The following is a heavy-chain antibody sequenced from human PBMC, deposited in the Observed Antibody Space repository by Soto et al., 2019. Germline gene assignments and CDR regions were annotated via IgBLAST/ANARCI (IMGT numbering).Heavy chain of an antibody. V-gene: IGHV1-2*02. J-gene: IGHJ5*02. CDR2: IIPHSGET. D-gene: IGHD4-4*01. Sequence: QVQLVQSGAEVKRPGASVKVSCKASGSSFTGYYMHWVRQAPGQGLEWMGWIIPHSGETNYAQKFTARVTLTRDTSISTAYMQLSGLTSDDTAVYYCARETDDFTNGANDLWGQGTLVTVSS. CDR3: ARETDDFTNGANDL. CDR1: GSSFTGYY.